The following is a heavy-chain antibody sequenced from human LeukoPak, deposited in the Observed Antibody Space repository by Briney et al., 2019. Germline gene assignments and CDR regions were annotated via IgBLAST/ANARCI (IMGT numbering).Heavy chain of an antibody. CDR2: IYTSGST. Sequence: SQTLSLTCTVSGGSFSSGSYYWSWIRQPAGKGLEWIGRIYTSGSTNYNPSLKSRVTISVDTSKNQFSLKLSSVTAADTAVYYCASLGIAAAGTFVDYWGQGTLVTVSS. CDR3: ASLGIAAAGTFVDY. CDR1: GGSFSSGSYY. J-gene: IGHJ4*02. V-gene: IGHV4-61*02. D-gene: IGHD6-13*01.